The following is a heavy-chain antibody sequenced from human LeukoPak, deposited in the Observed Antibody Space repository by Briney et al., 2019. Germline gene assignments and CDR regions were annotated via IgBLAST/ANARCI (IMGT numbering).Heavy chain of an antibody. CDR1: GFTFSSYW. CDR2: ISHDESNK. V-gene: IGHV3-30*03. Sequence: GGSLRLSCAASGFTFSSYWMNWARQAPGKGLEWVAVISHDESNKYYADSVKGRFTISRDTSKNTLYLLMNSLRAEDTAVYYCARAGGITMIRGLKVLDAFDIWGQGTPVTVSS. J-gene: IGHJ3*02. D-gene: IGHD3-22*01. CDR3: ARAGGITMIRGLKVLDAFDI.